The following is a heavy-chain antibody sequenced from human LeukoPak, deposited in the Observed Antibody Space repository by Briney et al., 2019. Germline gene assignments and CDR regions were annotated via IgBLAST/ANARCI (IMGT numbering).Heavy chain of an antibody. J-gene: IGHJ6*03. CDR2: IYYSGST. CDR1: GGSISSGDYY. CDR3: ARGAPSHMDV. Sequence: SQTLSLTCTVSGGSISSGDYYWSWVRQPPGKGLEWIGYIYYSGSTYYNPSLKSRVTISVATSKTQFSLKLSSVTAADTAVYYCARGAPSHMDVWGKGTTVTVSS. V-gene: IGHV4-30-4*08.